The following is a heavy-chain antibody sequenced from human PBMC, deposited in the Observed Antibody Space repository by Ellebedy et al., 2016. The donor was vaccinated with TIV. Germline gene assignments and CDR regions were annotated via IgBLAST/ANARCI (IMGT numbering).Heavy chain of an antibody. J-gene: IGHJ4*02. V-gene: IGHV4-39*01. D-gene: IGHD3-3*01. CDR2: VYYSGVT. CDR3: ASHVPVRRPEWHPLKGTFDN. Sequence: MPSETLSLTCTVSGGSIRSSFHYWGWIRQPPGKGLEWIWSVYYSGVTYYQPSLKSRVTVSIDTSKNQFTLNLYSVTAADTAMYFCASHVPVRRPEWHPLKGTFDNWGQGTVVTVSS. CDR1: GGSIRSSFHY.